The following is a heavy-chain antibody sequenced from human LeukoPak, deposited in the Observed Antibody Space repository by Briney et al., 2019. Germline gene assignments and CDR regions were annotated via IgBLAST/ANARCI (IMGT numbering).Heavy chain of an antibody. CDR2: ISASGGSA. J-gene: IGHJ3*01. CDR1: GFTFSNSD. CDR3: AKAGSYSDISVYPLASFDF. D-gene: IGHD3-22*01. V-gene: IGHV3-23*01. Sequence: PGGSLRLSCAASGFTFSNSDMNWVRQAPGKGLECVSFISASGGSAHYADSVRGRFTISRDNSKNTLYLQMNSLRAEDTAVYYCAKAGSYSDISVYPLASFDFWGQGTMVTVSS.